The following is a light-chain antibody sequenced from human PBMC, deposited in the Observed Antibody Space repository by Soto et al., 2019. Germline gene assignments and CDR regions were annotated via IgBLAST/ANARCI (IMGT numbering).Light chain of an antibody. CDR1: QYMSNT. V-gene: IGKV3-15*01. Sequence: EIVMTQSPATLSVTPGERATLSCRASQYMSNTLAWYQQKPGQAPTLLIYGVSTRATGIPARFSGSGSGTEFTLTISSLQSEDSAVYYCQQYNKWPSLTFGGGTKVEIK. J-gene: IGKJ4*01. CDR3: QQYNKWPSLT. CDR2: GVS.